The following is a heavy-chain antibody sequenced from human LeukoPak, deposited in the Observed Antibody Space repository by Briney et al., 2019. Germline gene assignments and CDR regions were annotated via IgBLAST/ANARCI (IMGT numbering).Heavy chain of an antibody. J-gene: IGHJ3*02. CDR1: GGSFSGYY. CDR2: INHSGST. D-gene: IGHD1-1*01. CDR3: ARQARSHNWNDEAFDI. V-gene: IGHV4-34*01. Sequence: SETLSLTCAVYGGSFSGYYWSWIRQPPGKGLEWIGEINHSGSTNYNPSLKSRVTISVDTSKNQFSLKLSSVTAADTAVYYCARQARSHNWNDEAFDIWGQGTMVTVSS.